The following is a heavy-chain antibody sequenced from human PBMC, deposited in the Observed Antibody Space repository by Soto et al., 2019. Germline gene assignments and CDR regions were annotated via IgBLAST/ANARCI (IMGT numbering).Heavy chain of an antibody. CDR1: GFTFSSYG. CDR2: IWYDGSNK. J-gene: IGHJ6*02. Sequence: GGSLRLSCAASGFTFSSYGMHWVRQAPGKGLEWVAVIWYDGSNKYYADSVKGRFTISRDNSKNTLYLQMNSLRAEDTAVYYCARDSVGATWTYYYYGMDGWGQGTTVTVSS. D-gene: IGHD1-26*01. CDR3: ARDSVGATWTYYYYGMDG. V-gene: IGHV3-33*01.